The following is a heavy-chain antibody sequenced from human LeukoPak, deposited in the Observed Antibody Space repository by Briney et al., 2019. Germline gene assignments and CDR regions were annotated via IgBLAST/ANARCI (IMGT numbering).Heavy chain of an antibody. V-gene: IGHV3-30*04. D-gene: IGHD6-13*01. Sequence: GGSLRLSCAASGFTFSSYAMHWVRQAPGKGLEWVAVISYDGSNKYYADSVKGRFTISRDNSKNTLYLQMNSLRAEDTAVYYCARGLSWYDYWGQGTLVTVSS. CDR1: GFTFSSYA. CDR3: ARGLSWYDY. J-gene: IGHJ4*02. CDR2: ISYDGSNK.